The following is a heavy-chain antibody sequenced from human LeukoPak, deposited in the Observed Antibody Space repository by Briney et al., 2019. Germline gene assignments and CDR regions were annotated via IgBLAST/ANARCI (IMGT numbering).Heavy chain of an antibody. CDR1: GFTFSSYG. V-gene: IGHV3-30*03. CDR2: ISYDGSNK. Sequence: GGSLRLSCAASGFTFSSYGMHWVRQAPGKGLEWVAVISYDGSNKYYADSVKGRFTISRGNSKNTLYLQMNSLRAEDTAVYYCATSGIVGATWGEVQSDYWGQGTLVTVSS. D-gene: IGHD1-26*01. CDR3: ATSGIVGATWGEVQSDY. J-gene: IGHJ4*02.